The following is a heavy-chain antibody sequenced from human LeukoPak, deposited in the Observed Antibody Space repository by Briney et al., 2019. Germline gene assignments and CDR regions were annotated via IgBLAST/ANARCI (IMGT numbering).Heavy chain of an antibody. CDR3: ARGVLRRLDAFDI. Sequence: TGGSLRLSCAASGFTFSSYSMNWVRQAPGKGLEWVSYISSSSSTIYYADSVKGRFTISRDNAKNSLYLQMNSQRAEDTAVYYCARGVLRRLDAFDIWGQGTMVTVSS. V-gene: IGHV3-48*04. CDR1: GFTFSSYS. D-gene: IGHD3-16*01. J-gene: IGHJ3*02. CDR2: ISSSSSTI.